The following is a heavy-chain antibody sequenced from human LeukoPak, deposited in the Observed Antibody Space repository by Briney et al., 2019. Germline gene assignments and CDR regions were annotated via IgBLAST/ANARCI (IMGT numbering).Heavy chain of an antibody. CDR3: AREVGYYDSSGYYGY. J-gene: IGHJ4*02. Sequence: ASVKVSFKASGYTFTGYYMHWVRQTPGQGLEWMGWINPNSGGTNYAQKFQGRVTMTRDTSISTAYMELSRLRSDDTAVYYCAREVGYYDSSGYYGYWGQGTLVTVSS. V-gene: IGHV1-2*02. D-gene: IGHD3-22*01. CDR1: GYTFTGYY. CDR2: INPNSGGT.